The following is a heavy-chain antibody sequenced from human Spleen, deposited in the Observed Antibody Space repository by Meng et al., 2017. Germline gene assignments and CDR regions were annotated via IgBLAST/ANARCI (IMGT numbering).Heavy chain of an antibody. J-gene: IGHJ4*02. D-gene: IGHD3-10*01. CDR2: ISSTGTTI. V-gene: IGHV3-48*03. CDR1: GFTISSYE. CDR3: ARGRETCYGSGSYYGH. Sequence: AGSLRLSCEGSGFTISSYEMNWVRQAPGRGLECVAYISSTGTTISYADSVRGRFTIFKDNAKKPVYRQMNNLRAEDTALYDGARGRETCYGSGSYYGHWGQGTLVTVSS.